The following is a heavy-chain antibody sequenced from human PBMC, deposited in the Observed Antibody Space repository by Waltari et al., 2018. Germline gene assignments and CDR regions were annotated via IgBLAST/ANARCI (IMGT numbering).Heavy chain of an antibody. CDR3: ARRQGSGWLYNWFDP. Sequence: QVQLQQWGAGLLKPSETLSLTCAVYGGSFSGYYWSWIRQPPGKGLEWIGEINHSGSTNYNPSLKSRVTISVDTSKNQFSLKLSSVTAADTAVYYCARRQGSGWLYNWFDPWGQGTLVTVSS. CDR2: INHSGST. D-gene: IGHD6-19*01. CDR1: GGSFSGYY. V-gene: IGHV4-34*01. J-gene: IGHJ5*02.